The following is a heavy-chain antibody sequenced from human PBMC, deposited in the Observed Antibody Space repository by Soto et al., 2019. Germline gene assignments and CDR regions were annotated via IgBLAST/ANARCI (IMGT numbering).Heavy chain of an antibody. V-gene: IGHV3-11*06. Sequence: GGSLRLSCAASGFTFSDYYMSWIRQAPGKGLEWVSYISSSSSYTNYADSVKGRFTISRDNAKNSLYLQMNSLRAEDTAVYYCARDLYCGGDGICYYYYYGMAFWGQGTTVTVSS. D-gene: IGHD2-21*02. CDR2: ISSSSSYT. CDR1: GFTFSDYY. CDR3: ARDLYCGGDGICYYYYYGMAF. J-gene: IGHJ6*02.